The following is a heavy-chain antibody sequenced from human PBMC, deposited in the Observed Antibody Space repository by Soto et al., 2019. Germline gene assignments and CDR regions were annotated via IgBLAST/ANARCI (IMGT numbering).Heavy chain of an antibody. CDR1: GFTFSSYG. Sequence: QVQLVESGGGVVQPGRSLRLSCAASGFTFSSYGMHWVRQAPGKGLEWVAVISYDGSNKYYADSVKGRFTISRDNSKNTLYLQMNSLRAEDTAVYYCAKDVLDIVVVPAAMIYYYYYYGMDVWGQGTTVTVSS. D-gene: IGHD2-2*03. CDR2: ISYDGSNK. CDR3: AKDVLDIVVVPAAMIYYYYYYGMDV. J-gene: IGHJ6*02. V-gene: IGHV3-30*18.